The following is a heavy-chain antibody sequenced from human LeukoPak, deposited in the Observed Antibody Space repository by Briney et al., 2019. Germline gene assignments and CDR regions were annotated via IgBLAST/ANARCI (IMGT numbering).Heavy chain of an antibody. CDR3: ARVGLGMWAYGMDV. CDR1: GFTFSSYA. CDR2: IWYDGSNK. J-gene: IGHJ6*02. D-gene: IGHD7-27*01. Sequence: GGSLRLSCAASGFTFSSYAMSWVRQAPGKGLEWVAVIWYDGSNKYYADSVKGRFTISRDNSKNTLYLQMNSLRAEDTAVYYCARVGLGMWAYGMDVWGQGTTVTVSS. V-gene: IGHV3-33*08.